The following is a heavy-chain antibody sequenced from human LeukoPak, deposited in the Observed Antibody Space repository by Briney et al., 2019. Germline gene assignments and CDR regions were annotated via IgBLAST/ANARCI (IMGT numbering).Heavy chain of an antibody. J-gene: IGHJ4*02. CDR3: ARSGMQLWLPEN. D-gene: IGHD5-18*01. Sequence: SETLSLTCTVSGGSISSGGYYWSWIRQHPGKGLEWIGYIYYSGSTYYNPSLKSRVTISLDTSKNQFSLKLSSVTAADTAVYYCARSGMQLWLPENWGQGTLVTVSS. V-gene: IGHV4-31*03. CDR2: IYYSGST. CDR1: GGSISSGGYY.